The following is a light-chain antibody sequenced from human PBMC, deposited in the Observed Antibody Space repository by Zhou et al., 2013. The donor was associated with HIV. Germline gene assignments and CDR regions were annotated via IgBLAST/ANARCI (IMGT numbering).Light chain of an antibody. J-gene: IGKJ2*01. CDR2: GAS. CDR3: QQSYSGPQYT. V-gene: IGKV1-39*01. Sequence: IQMTQSPSFLSASLGDRITITCRASQAIGDYLNWYQQKPQTAPKLLVFGASNLPTGISSRFSGSGSGTTFTLTINSLQRDDFATYYCQQSYSGPQYTFGPGTKVDMK. CDR1: QAIGDY.